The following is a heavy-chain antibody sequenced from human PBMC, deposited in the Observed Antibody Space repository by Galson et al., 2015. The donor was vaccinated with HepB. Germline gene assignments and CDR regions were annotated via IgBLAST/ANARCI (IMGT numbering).Heavy chain of an antibody. Sequence: SVKVSCKASGYTFTSYGINWVRQAPGHGLEWMGWISVYNGHTKYAQNLRGRVTMTTDTSTSTAYMELGSLRSDDTAVYYCATDPNFIAVAGIDYWGQGTLVTVSS. CDR1: GYTFTSYG. V-gene: IGHV1-18*01. J-gene: IGHJ4*02. CDR2: ISVYNGHT. CDR3: ATDPNFIAVAGIDY. D-gene: IGHD6-19*01.